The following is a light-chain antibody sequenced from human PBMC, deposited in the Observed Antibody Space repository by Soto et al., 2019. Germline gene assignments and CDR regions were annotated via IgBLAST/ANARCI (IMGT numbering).Light chain of an antibody. CDR3: AAWDDSLNAVV. V-gene: IGLV1-44*01. Sequence: QSVLTQPPSASGTPGQRVTISCSGGSSNIGSNTAGWYQHLPGTAPKLLIYSDNQRPSGVPDRFSGSKSGTSASLAISGLQSEDETDYYCAAWDDSLNAVVFGGGTKLTVL. CDR1: SSNIGSNT. J-gene: IGLJ2*01. CDR2: SDN.